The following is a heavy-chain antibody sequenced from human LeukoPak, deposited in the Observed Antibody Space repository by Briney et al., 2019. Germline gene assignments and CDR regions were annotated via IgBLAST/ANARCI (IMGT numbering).Heavy chain of an antibody. CDR2: MNPISGNT. D-gene: IGHD6-13*01. CDR1: GYTFTSYD. CDR3: ARRYSSSWYVRDY. J-gene: IGHJ4*02. Sequence: ASVKVSCKASGYTFTSYDINWVRQATGQGLEWMGWMNPISGNTGYAQKFQGRVTMTRNTSISTAYMELSSLRSEDTAVYYCARRYSSSWYVRDYWGQGTLVTVSS. V-gene: IGHV1-8*01.